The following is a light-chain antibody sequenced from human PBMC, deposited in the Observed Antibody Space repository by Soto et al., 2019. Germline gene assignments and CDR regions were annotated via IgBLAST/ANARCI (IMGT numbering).Light chain of an antibody. CDR3: QQYGDSPT. V-gene: IGKV3-20*01. CDR1: QSVTSSY. J-gene: IGKJ4*01. Sequence: VLTPSPGPLSLSPGERATLSCRASQSVTSSYLAWYQQKPGQAPRLLIYGASNRATGIPDRFTGSGSGTDFALTISRLEPEDFAVYYCQQYGDSPTFGGGTKVDIK. CDR2: GAS.